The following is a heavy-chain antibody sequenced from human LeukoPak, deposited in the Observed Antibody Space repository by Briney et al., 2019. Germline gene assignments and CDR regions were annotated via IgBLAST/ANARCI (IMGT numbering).Heavy chain of an antibody. V-gene: IGHV3-48*03. CDR1: GFTFSSYE. J-gene: IGHJ5*02. CDR2: MSSRGSII. D-gene: IGHD6-13*01. Sequence: GGSLSLSCAASGFTFSSYEMNWVREAPGKGLEWVSYMSSRGSIIFYADSVKGGFTISRDNAKNSLYLQRDSLRVEDTAVYYCARGAAGSMYNCFDPWGQGTLVTVSS. CDR3: ARGAAGSMYNCFDP.